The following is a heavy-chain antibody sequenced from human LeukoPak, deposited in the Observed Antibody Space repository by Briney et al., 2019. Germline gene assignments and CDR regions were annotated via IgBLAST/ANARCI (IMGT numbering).Heavy chain of an antibody. V-gene: IGHV5-51*01. Sequence: GESLKISCKGSGYSFTSYWIGWVRQMPGKGLEWMGIIYPGDSDTRYSPSFQGQVTISADKSISTAYLQWSSLKASDTAMYYCARLEGALPRLWFGELPWGQGTLVTVSS. CDR2: IYPGDSDT. CDR1: GYSFTSYW. CDR3: ARLEGALPRLWFGELP. J-gene: IGHJ5*02. D-gene: IGHD3-10*01.